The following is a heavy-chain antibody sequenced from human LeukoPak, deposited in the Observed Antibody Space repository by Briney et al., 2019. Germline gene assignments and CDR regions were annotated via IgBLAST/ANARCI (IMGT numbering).Heavy chain of an antibody. CDR2: IYPGDSDT. Sequence: GESLKISCKGSGYRFTSYWIGWVRQMPGKGLEWMGIIYPGDSDTRYSPSFQGQVTISADKSISTAYLQLNSLKASDTAMYYCATHSGSYSCYFDYWGQGTLVTVSS. J-gene: IGHJ4*02. CDR1: GYRFTSYW. D-gene: IGHD1-26*01. CDR3: ATHSGSYSCYFDY. V-gene: IGHV5-51*01.